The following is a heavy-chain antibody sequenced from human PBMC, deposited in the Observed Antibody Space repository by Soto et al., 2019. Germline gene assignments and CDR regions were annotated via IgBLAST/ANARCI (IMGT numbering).Heavy chain of an antibody. V-gene: IGHV4-61*01. CDR2: IYYSGSA. J-gene: IGHJ6*02. CDR1: GDSVTSVSDY. CDR3: ARGVGFGYYYYHMDL. D-gene: IGHD3-10*01. Sequence: ASETLSLTCTVSGDSVTSVSDYWSWIRQPPGKGLEWIGYIYYSGSADYNPSLGSRVTISIDTSKNQFSLKLTSVTAADTAVYYCARGVGFGYYYYHMDLWGQGTTVTVSS.